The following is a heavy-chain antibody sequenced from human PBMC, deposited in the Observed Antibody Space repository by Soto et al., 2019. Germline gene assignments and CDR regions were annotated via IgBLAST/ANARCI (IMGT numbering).Heavy chain of an antibody. V-gene: IGHV4-61*01. CDR2: IYYSGSA. J-gene: IGHJ6*02. CDR1: GDSVTSVSDY. CDR3: ARGVGFGYYYYHMDL. D-gene: IGHD3-10*01. Sequence: ASETLSLTCTVSGDSVTSVSDYWSWIRQPPGKGLEWIGYIYYSGSADYNPSLGSRVTISIDTSKNQFSLKLTSVTAADTAVYYCARGVGFGYYYYHMDLWGQGTTVTVSS.